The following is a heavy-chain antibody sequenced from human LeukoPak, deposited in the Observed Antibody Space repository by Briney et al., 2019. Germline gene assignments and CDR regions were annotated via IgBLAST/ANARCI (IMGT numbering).Heavy chain of an antibody. D-gene: IGHD3-10*01. CDR3: ATLLGSSLIGY. J-gene: IGHJ4*02. V-gene: IGHV3-7*01. Sequence: QPGGSLRLSCAASGFTFSSYWMSWVRQAPGKGLEWVANIKQDGSEKYYVDSVKGRFTISRDNAKNSLYLQMNSLRAEDTAVYYCATLLGSSLIGYWGQGTLVTVSS. CDR2: IKQDGSEK. CDR1: GFTFSSYW.